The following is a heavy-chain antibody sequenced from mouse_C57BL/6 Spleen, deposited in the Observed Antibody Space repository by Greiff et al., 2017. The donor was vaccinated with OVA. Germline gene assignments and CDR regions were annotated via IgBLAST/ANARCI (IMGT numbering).Heavy chain of an antibody. Sequence: QVQLQQPGAELVRPGSSVKLSCKASGYTFTSYWMDWVKQRPGQGLEWIGNIYPSDSETHYNQKFKDKATLTVDKSSSTAYMQLSSLTSEDSAVYDCARGGLVAPHWYFDVWGTGTTVTVSS. D-gene: IGHD1-1*01. J-gene: IGHJ1*03. CDR1: GYTFTSYW. CDR3: ARGGLVAPHWYFDV. CDR2: IYPSDSET. V-gene: IGHV1-61*01.